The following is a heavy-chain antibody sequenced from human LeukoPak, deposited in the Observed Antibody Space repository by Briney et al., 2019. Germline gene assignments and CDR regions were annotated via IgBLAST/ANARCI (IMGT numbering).Heavy chain of an antibody. J-gene: IGHJ4*02. Sequence: GAPKLPCLGSGFTFRRLAMHWVRQAPGKGLEYVSAISSNGGSTYYADSVKGRFTISRDNSKNTLYLQMSSLRVEDTAVYYCVQARYYWGQGTLVTVSS. CDR2: ISSNGGST. CDR3: VQARYY. V-gene: IGHV3-64D*06. CDR1: GFTFRRLA.